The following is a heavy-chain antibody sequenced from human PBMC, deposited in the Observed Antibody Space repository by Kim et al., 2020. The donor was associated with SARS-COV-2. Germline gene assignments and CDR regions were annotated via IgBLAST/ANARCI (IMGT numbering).Heavy chain of an antibody. Sequence: GGSLRLSCAASGFTFRSYSMNWVRQAPGKGLEWVSYISSSSSTIYYADSVKGRFTISRDNAKNSLYLQMNSLRDEDTAVYYCARDQGSSGGGYFLDYWGQGTRVTVSS. CDR1: GFTFRSYS. V-gene: IGHV3-48*02. CDR3: ARDQGSSGGGYFLDY. J-gene: IGHJ4*02. D-gene: IGHD6-6*01. CDR2: ISSSSSTI.